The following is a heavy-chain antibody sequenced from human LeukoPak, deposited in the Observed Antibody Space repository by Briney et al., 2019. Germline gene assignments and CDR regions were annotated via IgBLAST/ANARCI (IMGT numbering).Heavy chain of an antibody. CDR3: AKGRTGDPN. D-gene: IGHD7-27*01. CDR1: GFTFSTYA. V-gene: IGHV3-23*01. Sequence: PGGSLRLSCAASGFTFSTYAMNWVRQAPGNGLEWVSGISGSDNSTYYADSVKGRFTISRDNSRNTLYLQMNSLRAEDTALYFCAKGRTGDPNWGQGTLVTVSS. CDR2: ISGSDNST. J-gene: IGHJ4*02.